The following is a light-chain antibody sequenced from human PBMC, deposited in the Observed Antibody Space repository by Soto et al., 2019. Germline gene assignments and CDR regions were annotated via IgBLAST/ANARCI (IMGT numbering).Light chain of an antibody. Sequence: DIQMTQSPSSLPASVGDRVTIICRASQGIRHDLGWYQQKPGKAPKRLIYAASSLDGGVPSRFSGWGSGTEFTLTISSRHHEDFASYYCLQHNTYHYTFGQGTKLVIK. CDR2: AAS. CDR3: LQHNTYHYT. CDR1: QGIRHD. J-gene: IGKJ2*01. V-gene: IGKV1-17*01.